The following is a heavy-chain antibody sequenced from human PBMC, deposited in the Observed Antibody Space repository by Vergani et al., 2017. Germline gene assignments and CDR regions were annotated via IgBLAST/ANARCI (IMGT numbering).Heavy chain of an antibody. V-gene: IGHV3-23*01. CDR1: GFTFYNYA. Sequence: EVQLLESGGGLVQPGGSLRLSCAASGFTFYNYAMTWVRQAPGKGLEWVAGISGSVGNTYYADSVKGRFTISRDNSKNTLYLQMNSLRDEDTGVYYCARDLRLLYNRFDPWGQGTLVTVSS. D-gene: IGHD1-14*01. CDR3: ARDLRLLYNRFDP. CDR2: ISGSVGNT. J-gene: IGHJ5*02.